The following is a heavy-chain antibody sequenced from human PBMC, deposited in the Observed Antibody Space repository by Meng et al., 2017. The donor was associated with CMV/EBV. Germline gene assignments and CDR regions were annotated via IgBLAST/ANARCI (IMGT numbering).Heavy chain of an antibody. CDR1: GGTFSSYA. Sequence: SVKVSCKASGGTFSSYAISWVRQAPGQGLEWMGGIIPILGIASYAQKFQGRVTITADKSTSTAYMELSSLRSEDTAVYYCARPPDTRRDYYDFWSGYYFAYWGQGTLVTVSS. J-gene: IGHJ4*02. CDR3: ARPPDTRRDYYDFWSGYYFAY. D-gene: IGHD3-3*01. V-gene: IGHV1-69*10. CDR2: IIPILGIA.